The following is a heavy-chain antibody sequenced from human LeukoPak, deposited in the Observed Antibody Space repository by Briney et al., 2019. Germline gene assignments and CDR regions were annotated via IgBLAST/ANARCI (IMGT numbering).Heavy chain of an antibody. J-gene: IGHJ5*02. CDR1: GFTFSSYS. CDR3: ARGAYVNIARWFDP. CDR2: ISSSSSTI. Sequence: GGSLRLSCAASGFTFSSYSMNWVRQAPGKGLEWISYISSSSSTIYYADSVKGRFTISRDNAKNSLYLQMNSLRTEDTAVYYCARGAYVNIARWFDPWGQGTLVTVSS. D-gene: IGHD2/OR15-2a*01. V-gene: IGHV3-48*01.